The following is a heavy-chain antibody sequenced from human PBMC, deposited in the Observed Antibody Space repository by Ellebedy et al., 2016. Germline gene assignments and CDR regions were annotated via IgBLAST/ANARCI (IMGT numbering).Heavy chain of an antibody. J-gene: IGHJ6*02. Sequence: GESLKISCAASGFTVSNNYMSWVRQAPGKGLEWVSVIYSAGTTYYADSVKGRFTISRDNSNNTLYLQMNSLRAEDTAVYYCARDLVLDDYYYYGMDVWGQGTTVTVSS. CDR1: GFTVSNNY. D-gene: IGHD2-8*02. CDR3: ARDLVLDDYYYYGMDV. V-gene: IGHV3-66*01. CDR2: IYSAGTT.